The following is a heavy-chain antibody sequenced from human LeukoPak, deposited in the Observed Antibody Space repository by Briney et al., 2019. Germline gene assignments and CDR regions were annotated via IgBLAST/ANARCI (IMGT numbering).Heavy chain of an antibody. CDR3: AAWGPTDYFDY. Sequence: GASVKVSCKASGFTFTSSAVHWVRQARGQRLEWVGWIVVGSGNTNYAQKFRERVTITRDMSTSTAYMELSSLRSEDTAVYYCAAWGPTDYFDYWGQGTLVTVSS. V-gene: IGHV1-58*01. J-gene: IGHJ4*02. CDR2: IVVGSGNT. D-gene: IGHD3-16*01. CDR1: GFTFTSSA.